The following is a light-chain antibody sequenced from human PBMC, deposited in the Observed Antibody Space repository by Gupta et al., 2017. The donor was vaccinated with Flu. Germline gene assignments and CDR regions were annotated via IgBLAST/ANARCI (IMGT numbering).Light chain of an antibody. J-gene: IGKJ1*01. CDR3: QQHYNAPET. CDR1: QSLLSNNKNF. CDR2: WAS. Sequence: DIVLAQSPDSLAVSLGERATIHCKSSQSLLSNNKNFLAWLQQKPGQPPKLLISWASTRESGVPDRFSGSGSGTDFTLTISRLQAEDVALYYCQQHYNAPETFGQGTKVEIK. V-gene: IGKV4-1*01.